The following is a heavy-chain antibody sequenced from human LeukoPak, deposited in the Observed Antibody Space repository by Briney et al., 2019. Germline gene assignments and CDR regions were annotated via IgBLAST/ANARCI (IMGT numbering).Heavy chain of an antibody. J-gene: IGHJ6*03. D-gene: IGHD1-26*01. CDR3: AKDSGGTYFYYYYYMDV. CDR2: ISGGGATI. CDR1: GFTFSTYA. V-gene: IGHV3-23*01. Sequence: GGSLRLSCAASGFTFSTYAMSWVRQAPGKGLEGVADISGGGATIYYAYSLKGRFTVSRDNSKNTLYLQINSLRAEDTAVYYCAKDSGGTYFYYYYYMDVWGKGTTVTVSS.